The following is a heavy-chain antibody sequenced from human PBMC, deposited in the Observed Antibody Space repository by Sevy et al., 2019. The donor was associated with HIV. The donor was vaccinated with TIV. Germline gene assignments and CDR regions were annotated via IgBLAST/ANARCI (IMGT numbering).Heavy chain of an antibody. D-gene: IGHD4-4*01. V-gene: IGHV3-15*01. Sequence: RGSLRLSCAGSGITFSSAWMSWVRLVPGKGLEWLGRIKSETDGGAADYAAAVKGRFTISRDDSKETLYLQLNSLKTEDTAVYYCTTDLGFYSSKWGQGTLVTVSS. CDR1: GITFSSAW. CDR2: IKSETDGGAA. J-gene: IGHJ4*02. CDR3: TTDLGFYSSK.